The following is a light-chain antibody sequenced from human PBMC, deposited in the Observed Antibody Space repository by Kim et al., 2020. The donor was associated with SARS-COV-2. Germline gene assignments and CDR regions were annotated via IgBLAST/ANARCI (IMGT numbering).Light chain of an antibody. Sequence: DIQMTQSPSSLSASVGDRVTITCRASQSISSYLNWYQQKPGKAPKLLIYAASSLKSGVPSRVSGSGSGTAFTLTISSLQPEDFATYYCQQSYSTPLTCGGGTMVDIK. J-gene: IGKJ4*01. CDR3: QQSYSTPLT. V-gene: IGKV1-39*01. CDR1: QSISSY. CDR2: AAS.